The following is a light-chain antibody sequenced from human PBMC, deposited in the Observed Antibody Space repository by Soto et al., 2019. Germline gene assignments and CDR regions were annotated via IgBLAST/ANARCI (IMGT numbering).Light chain of an antibody. Sequence: EIVLTQSPATLSLSPGERATLSCRASQSVSSYLAWYQQKPGQAPRLLIYDASNRATGIPARFSGSGSGTDFTLTISSLELEDFAVYYCQQRATFGQGTKVEIK. V-gene: IGKV3-11*01. CDR2: DAS. J-gene: IGKJ1*01. CDR3: QQRAT. CDR1: QSVSSY.